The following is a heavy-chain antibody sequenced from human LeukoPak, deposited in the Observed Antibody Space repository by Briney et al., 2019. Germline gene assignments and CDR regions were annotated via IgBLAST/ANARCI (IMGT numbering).Heavy chain of an antibody. V-gene: IGHV4-59*01. CDR1: GGSINSYY. CDR3: AKGGTYGGGADY. J-gene: IGHJ4*02. D-gene: IGHD1-26*01. CDR2: IYSSGRT. Sequence: PSETLSLTCSVSGGSINSYYWSWIRQPPGKGLEWIGYIYSSGRTSYNPSLKSRVTISVDTSNNQVSLRLSSVTAADTAVYYCAKGGTYGGGADYWGQGTLVTVSS.